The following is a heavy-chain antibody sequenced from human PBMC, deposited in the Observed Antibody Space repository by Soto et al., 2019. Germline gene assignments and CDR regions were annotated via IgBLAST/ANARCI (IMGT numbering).Heavy chain of an antibody. CDR3: ARDHGYFDSGGYYLP. J-gene: IGHJ5*02. Sequence: QVQLVQSGAEVKKPGASVKVSCKASGYTFTTYALHWVRQAPGQRLEWMGWINAGNGNTKYSQKFQARVTITRDTSASTTYMELSSLTSEDTAVYYCARDHGYFDSGGYYLPWGQGTLVTVSS. CDR1: GYTFTTYA. V-gene: IGHV1-3*01. CDR2: INAGNGNT. D-gene: IGHD3-22*01.